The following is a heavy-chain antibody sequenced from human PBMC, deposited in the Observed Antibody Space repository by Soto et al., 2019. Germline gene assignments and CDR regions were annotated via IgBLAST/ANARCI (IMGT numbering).Heavy chain of an antibody. J-gene: IGHJ4*02. D-gene: IGHD3-10*01. CDR3: AREGKQGIIDY. CDR2: INLDGVFT. Sequence: GGSLRLSCAASGYTFSSYWIHWVRQAPWKGLVWLSRINLDGVFTNYADSVKNRFIISRDNAKNTLFLQMNSLRAEDTAVYYCAREGKQGIIDYWGQGTLVTVSS. CDR1: GYTFSSYW. V-gene: IGHV3-74*01.